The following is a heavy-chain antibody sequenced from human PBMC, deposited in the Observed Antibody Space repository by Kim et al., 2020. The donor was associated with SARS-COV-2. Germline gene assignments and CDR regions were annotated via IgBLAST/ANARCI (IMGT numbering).Heavy chain of an antibody. Sequence: GGSLRLSCAASGFTFSSYSMNWVRQAPGKGLEWVSSISSSSSYIYYADSVKGRFTISRDNAKNSLHLQMNSLRAEDTAVYYCARDVLRYFDWAGFYYYYGMDVWGQGTTVTVSS. CDR2: ISSSSSYI. D-gene: IGHD3-9*01. CDR1: GFTFSSYS. V-gene: IGHV3-21*01. CDR3: ARDVLRYFDWAGFYYYYGMDV. J-gene: IGHJ6*02.